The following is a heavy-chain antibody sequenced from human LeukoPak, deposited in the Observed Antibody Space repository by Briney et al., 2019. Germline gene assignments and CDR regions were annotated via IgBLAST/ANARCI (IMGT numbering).Heavy chain of an antibody. CDR3: ARDHAAGHPFDP. CDR2: IYYSGST. D-gene: IGHD2-2*01. CDR1: GGSISSSSYY. J-gene: IGHJ5*02. V-gene: IGHV4-39*07. Sequence: SETLSLTCTVSGGSISSSSYYWGWIRQPPGKGLEWIGSIYYSGSTYYNPSLKSRVTISVDTSKNQFSLKLSSVTAADTAVYFCARDHAAGHPFDPWGQGTLVTVSS.